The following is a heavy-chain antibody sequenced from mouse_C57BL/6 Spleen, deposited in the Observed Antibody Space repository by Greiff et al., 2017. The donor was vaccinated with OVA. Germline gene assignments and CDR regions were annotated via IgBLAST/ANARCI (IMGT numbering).Heavy chain of an antibody. Sequence: EVQLQQSGPELVKPGASVKISCKASGYTFTDYYMNWVKQSHGKSLEWIGDINPNNGGTSYNQKFKGKATLTVDKSSSTAYMELRSLTSEDSAVYYCARAGRMITHWYFDVWGTGTTVTVSS. CDR2: INPNNGGT. V-gene: IGHV1-26*01. CDR3: ARAGRMITHWYFDV. CDR1: GYTFTDYY. D-gene: IGHD2-4*01. J-gene: IGHJ1*03.